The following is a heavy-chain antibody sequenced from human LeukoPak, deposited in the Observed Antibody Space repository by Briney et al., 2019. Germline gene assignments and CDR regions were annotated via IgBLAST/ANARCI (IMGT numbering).Heavy chain of an antibody. V-gene: IGHV4-4*09. CDR3: ARGGEGYNDDAFEV. CDR2: IYNSGTS. CDR1: GDSITSHY. Sequence: SETLSLSCTVSGDSITSHYGAWLRQAPGKGLEWIGHIYNSGTSDYNPSLRGRVTISLDSSKKQFSLALTSVTAEDTALYYCARGGEGYNDDAFEVWGQGTMVTVS. J-gene: IGHJ3*01. D-gene: IGHD5-24*01.